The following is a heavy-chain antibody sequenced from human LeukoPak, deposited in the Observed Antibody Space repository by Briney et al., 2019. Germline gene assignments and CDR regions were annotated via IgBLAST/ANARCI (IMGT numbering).Heavy chain of an antibody. D-gene: IGHD3-16*01. V-gene: IGHV5-51*01. CDR1: GYSFTSNW. CDR3: ARRHLIAFDI. CDR2: IFPGDSDT. Sequence: GESLKISCKCSGYSFTSNWIGWVSRLPGKGLVWMGIIFPGDSDTRYSPSFQGQVTISADKSISTGYLQWSSLKASDTAMYYCARRHLIAFDIWGQGTMVTVSS. J-gene: IGHJ3*02.